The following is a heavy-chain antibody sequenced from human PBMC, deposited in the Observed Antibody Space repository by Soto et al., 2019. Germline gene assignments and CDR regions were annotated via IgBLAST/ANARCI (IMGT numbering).Heavy chain of an antibody. D-gene: IGHD2-15*01. CDR3: ARDLGGWPDY. Sequence: ASVKVSCKASGYTFTSYAMNWVRQAPGQRLERMGWINAGNGNTKYSQKFQGRVTITRDTSASTAYMELSSLRFEDTAVYYCARDLGGWPDYWGQGTLVTVSS. V-gene: IGHV1-3*01. CDR2: INAGNGNT. CDR1: GYTFTSYA. J-gene: IGHJ4*02.